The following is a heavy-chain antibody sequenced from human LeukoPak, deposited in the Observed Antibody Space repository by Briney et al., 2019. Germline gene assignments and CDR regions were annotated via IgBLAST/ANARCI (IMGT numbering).Heavy chain of an antibody. CDR2: MSNDGSDK. J-gene: IGHJ4*02. CDR1: GFTFISYG. CDR3: VKSGIAAAGQRGYFDY. D-gene: IGHD6-13*01. V-gene: IGHV3-30*18. Sequence: GGSLRLSCAASGFTFISYGMHWVRQAPGKGLEWVAVMSNDGSDKYYADSVKGRFTVSRDNSKNTLYLQMNSLRAEDTATYYCVKSGIAAAGQRGYFDYWGQGTLVTVSS.